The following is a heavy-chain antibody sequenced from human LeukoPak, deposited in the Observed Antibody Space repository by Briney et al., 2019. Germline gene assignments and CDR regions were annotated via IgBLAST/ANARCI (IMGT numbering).Heavy chain of an antibody. CDR1: GLTFRNAW. CDR2: IKSKIEGGIT. J-gene: IGHJ4*02. D-gene: IGHD2-2*01. Sequence: GGSLRLSCGASGLTFRNAWMTSVRQAPGKGLEWVGRIKSKIEGGITAYAAPVRGRFTISRDESKNTLLLQMNSLKTEDTAVYYCTTDHCSDTSTDWSLTFYFDYWGQGILVTVSS. V-gene: IGHV3-15*01. CDR3: TTDHCSDTSTDWSLTFYFDY.